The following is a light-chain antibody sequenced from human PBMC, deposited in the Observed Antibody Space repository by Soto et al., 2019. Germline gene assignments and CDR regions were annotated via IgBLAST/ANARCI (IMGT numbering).Light chain of an antibody. Sequence: DIQMTQSPSTLSASVGDRVTITCRASQSINSWLAWYQQKPGKAPKLLIYKASSLESGVPSRFSGSGSGTEFTLTISSLQSDDVATYYCQQYNTYVTFGVGTKVEIK. V-gene: IGKV1-5*03. J-gene: IGKJ4*01. CDR3: QQYNTYVT. CDR2: KAS. CDR1: QSINSW.